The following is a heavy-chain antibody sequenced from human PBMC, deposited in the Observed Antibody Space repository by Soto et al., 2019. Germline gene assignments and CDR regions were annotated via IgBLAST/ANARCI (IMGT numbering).Heavy chain of an antibody. CDR3: AKLRDFVVLPAGILDN. J-gene: IGHJ4*02. CDR2: IYPGDSDT. CDR1: GYIFSISW. V-gene: IGHV5-51*01. D-gene: IGHD2-8*01. Sequence: GESLKLSCKASGYIFSISWIARVRQMPGKGLEWMGIIYPGDSDTRYNPSFQGQVTISVDKSTSTAYLEWNSLRTEDTAMYYCAKLRDFVVLPAGILDNWGPGTLVTV.